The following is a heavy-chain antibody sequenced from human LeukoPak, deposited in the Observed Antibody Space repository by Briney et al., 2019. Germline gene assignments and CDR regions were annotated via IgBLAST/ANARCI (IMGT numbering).Heavy chain of an antibody. Sequence: ASVKVSCKASGYTFSGTGWYLYWLRQAPGQGLECMGWIYPNNGATAYAQKFQGRVAMTRDTSVTTAYMELSRLRPDDTAVYYCARDGPAQMVDFDYWGQGTLVTVSS. CDR2: IYPNNGAT. V-gene: IGHV1-2*02. J-gene: IGHJ4*02. D-gene: IGHD3-10*01. CDR3: ARDGPAQMVDFDY. CDR1: GYTFSGTGWY.